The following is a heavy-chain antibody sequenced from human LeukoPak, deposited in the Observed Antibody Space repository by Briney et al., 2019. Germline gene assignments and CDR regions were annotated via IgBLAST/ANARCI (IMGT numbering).Heavy chain of an antibody. V-gene: IGHV4-59*08. D-gene: IGHD2-15*01. J-gene: IGHJ4*02. CDR2: IYYSGST. CDR1: GGSISSYY. CDR3: AKHKPYCNGGSWYDGGDY. Sequence: PSETLSLTCTVSGGSISSYYWSWIRQPPGKGLEWIGYIYYSGSTNYNPSLKSRVTISVDTSKNQFSLKPSSVTAADAAVYYCAKHKPYCNGGSWYDGGDYRGQGNLGTGS.